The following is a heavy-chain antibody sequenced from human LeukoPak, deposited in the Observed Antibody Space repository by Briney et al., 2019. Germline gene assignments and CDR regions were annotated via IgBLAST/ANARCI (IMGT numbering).Heavy chain of an antibody. CDR2: INPNSGGT. J-gene: IGHJ4*02. V-gene: IGHV1-2*02. D-gene: IGHD1-1*01. CDR1: GYAFTGYY. CDR3: ARGPVPRTGTRFDY. Sequence: EASVKVSCKASGYAFTGYYLHWVRQAPGQGLEWMGWINPNSGGTNYAQKFQGRVTMTRDTSISTAYMELSRLRSDDTAVYYCARGPVPRTGTRFDYWGQGTLVTVSS.